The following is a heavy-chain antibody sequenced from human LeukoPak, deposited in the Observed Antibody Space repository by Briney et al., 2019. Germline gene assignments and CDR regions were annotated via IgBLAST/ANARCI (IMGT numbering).Heavy chain of an antibody. CDR1: EFTFSTYA. Sequence: PGGSLRLSCAASEFTFSTYAMSWVRQAPGKGLEWVSGISGDGGITYYAGPVRGRSTISRDNSKNTLFLQMNSLRAEDTAIYYCAKSSAPGGYYYYGMDVWGQGTTVTVSS. J-gene: IGHJ6*02. CDR2: ISGDGGIT. CDR3: AKSSAPGGYYYYGMDV. D-gene: IGHD6-19*01. V-gene: IGHV3-23*01.